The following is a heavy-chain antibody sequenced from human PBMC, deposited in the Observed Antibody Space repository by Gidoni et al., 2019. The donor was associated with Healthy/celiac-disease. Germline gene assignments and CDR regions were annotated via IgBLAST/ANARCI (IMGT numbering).Heavy chain of an antibody. CDR1: GFTFSNSD. Sequence: QVQLVESGGGVVQPGRSLRLSCAASGFTFSNSDIHWVRQAPGKGLEWVAVISYDGSDKYYADSVKGRFTISRDNSKNTLYLQMNSLRAEDTAVYYCANGGWLDPFDYWGQGTLVTVSS. D-gene: IGHD6-19*01. CDR2: ISYDGSDK. V-gene: IGHV3-30*18. CDR3: ANGGWLDPFDY. J-gene: IGHJ4*02.